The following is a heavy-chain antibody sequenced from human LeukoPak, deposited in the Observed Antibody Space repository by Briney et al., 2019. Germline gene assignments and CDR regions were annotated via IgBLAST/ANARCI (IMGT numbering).Heavy chain of an antibody. J-gene: IGHJ4*02. Sequence: QPGGSLRLSCAASGFTFSSYGMHWVRQAPGKGLEWVTFIRYDGSNEDYADSAKGRFTLSRDNSKNTVYLQMNSLRVEDTAVYYCAKDRAIAAVGTGPLNYWGQGTLVIVSS. CDR3: AKDRAIAAVGTGPLNY. V-gene: IGHV3-30*02. CDR1: GFTFSSYG. CDR2: IRYDGSNE. D-gene: IGHD6-13*01.